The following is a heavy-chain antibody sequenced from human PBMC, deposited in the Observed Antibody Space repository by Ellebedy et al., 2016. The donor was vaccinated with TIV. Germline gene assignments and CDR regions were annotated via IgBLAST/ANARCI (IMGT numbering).Heavy chain of an antibody. CDR2: ISWNSGSI. D-gene: IGHD4-17*01. J-gene: IGHJ6*02. CDR1: GFTFDDYA. Sequence: SLKISXAASGFTFDDYAMHWVRQAPGKGLEWVSGISWNSGSIGYADSVKGRFTISRDNAKNSLYLQMNSLRAEDTALYYCAKDYEGYGDLYYYYYGMDVWGQGTTVTVSS. V-gene: IGHV3-9*01. CDR3: AKDYEGYGDLYYYYYGMDV.